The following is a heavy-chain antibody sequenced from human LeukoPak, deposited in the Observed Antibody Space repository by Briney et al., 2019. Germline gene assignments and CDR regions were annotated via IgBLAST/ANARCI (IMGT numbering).Heavy chain of an antibody. V-gene: IGHV4-59*01. D-gene: IGHD4-11*01. Sequence: SETLSLTCAVYGGSFSGYYWSWIRQPPGKGLEWIGYIHYSGSTNYNPSLKSRVTTSVDTSKNQFSLKLTSVTAADTAVYYCARGDSNYVHWGQGTLVTVSS. CDR2: IHYSGST. CDR3: ARGDSNYVH. J-gene: IGHJ4*02. CDR1: GGSFSGYY.